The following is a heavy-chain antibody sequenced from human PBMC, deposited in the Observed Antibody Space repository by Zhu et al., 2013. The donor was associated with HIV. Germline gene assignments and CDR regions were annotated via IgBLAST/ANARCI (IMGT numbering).Heavy chain of an antibody. CDR1: GGRLNTHV. V-gene: IGHV1-69*06. J-gene: IGHJ4*02. CDR3: ARGSVFDY. Sequence: QVHVVQSGAEVKKPGSSVRVSCKVSGGRLNTHVISWVRQAPGQGLEWMGGFNPVSVTSNHAQKLQGRVTMTRDTSITTAYMDLSRLTSYDTAVYYCARGSVFDYWGQGTLVTVSS. CDR2: FNPVSVTS. D-gene: IGHD3-3*01.